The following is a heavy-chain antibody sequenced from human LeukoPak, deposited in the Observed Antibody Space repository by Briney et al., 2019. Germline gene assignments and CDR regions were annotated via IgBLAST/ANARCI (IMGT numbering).Heavy chain of an antibody. J-gene: IGHJ5*02. D-gene: IGHD1-7*01. CDR2: INHSGST. CDR1: GGSFSGHY. V-gene: IGHV4-34*01. Sequence: SETLSLTCAVYGGSFSGHYWSWIRQSPGKGLEWIGEINHSGSTNYNPSLKSRVTMSLDTSQNQFSLKLSSVTAADTAVYYCARGSELRWFDPWGQGTLVTVSS. CDR3: ARGSELRWFDP.